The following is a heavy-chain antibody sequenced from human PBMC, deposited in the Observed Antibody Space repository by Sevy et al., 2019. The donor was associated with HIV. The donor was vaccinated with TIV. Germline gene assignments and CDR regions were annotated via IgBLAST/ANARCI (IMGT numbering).Heavy chain of an antibody. CDR3: ARPYGSGSWEAFDL. CDR1: GFTFSDYY. V-gene: IGHV3-11*04. J-gene: IGHJ3*01. D-gene: IGHD3-10*01. CDR2: ISSSGSTI. Sequence: GGSLRLSCAASGFTFSDYYMSWIRQAPGKGLEWVSYISSSGSTIYYADSVKGRFTISRDNAENSLFLQMNSLRAGDTAVYYCARPYGSGSWEAFDLWGQGTMVTVSS.